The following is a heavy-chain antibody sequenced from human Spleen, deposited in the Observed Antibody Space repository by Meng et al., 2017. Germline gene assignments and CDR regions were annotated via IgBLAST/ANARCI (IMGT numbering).Heavy chain of an antibody. CDR2: IYYSGST. V-gene: IGHV4-31*03. CDR3: ARGPTTMAHDFDY. CDR1: GGSISSGGYY. J-gene: IGHJ4*02. Sequence: GPGLVNPSQTLSLTCMLSGGSISSGGYYWRWIRQHPGKGLGWIGYIYYSGSTYYNPSLESRATISVDTSQNNLSLKLSSVTAADSAVYYCARGPTTMAHDFDYWGQGTLVTVSS. D-gene: IGHD4-11*01.